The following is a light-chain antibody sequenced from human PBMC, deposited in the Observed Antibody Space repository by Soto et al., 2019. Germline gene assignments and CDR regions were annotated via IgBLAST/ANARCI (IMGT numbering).Light chain of an antibody. CDR2: WAS. CDR3: HQFYSVPFT. CDR1: QSVLYSSNNKNY. Sequence: DIVMTQSQNSLAVSLGERATINCKSSQSVLYSSNNKNYLAWYQQKPGQPPKLLIYWASTRESGVPDRFSGSGSGTDFTLTISSLQAEDVAVYYCHQFYSVPFTFGPGTEVDIK. J-gene: IGKJ3*01. V-gene: IGKV4-1*01.